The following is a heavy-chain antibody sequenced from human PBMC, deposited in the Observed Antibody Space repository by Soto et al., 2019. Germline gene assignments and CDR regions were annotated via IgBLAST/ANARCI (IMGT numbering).Heavy chain of an antibody. D-gene: IGHD1-26*01. CDR1: GYTFTDFG. V-gene: IGHV1-18*01. CDR3: ARDVGATGD. Sequence: ASVKVSCKASGYTFTDFGISWVRQAPGQGLEWMGWISAYNRNTNYAQKFQGRVTITRDTSASTAYMELSSLRSEDTAVYYCARDVGATGDWGQGTLVTVSS. J-gene: IGHJ4*02. CDR2: ISAYNRNT.